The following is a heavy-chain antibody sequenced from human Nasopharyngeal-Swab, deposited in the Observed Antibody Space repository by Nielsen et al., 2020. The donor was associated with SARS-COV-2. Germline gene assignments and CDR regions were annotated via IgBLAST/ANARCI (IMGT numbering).Heavy chain of an antibody. CDR2: ISSSSSYI. Sequence: GESLKISCAASGFTFSSYGMNWVRQAPGKGLEWVSSISSSSSYIYYADSVKGRFTISRDNAKNSLYLQMNSLRAEDTAVYYCARPYDSSGYYSPGYMDVWGKGTTVTVSP. V-gene: IGHV3-21*01. J-gene: IGHJ6*04. CDR3: ARPYDSSGYYSPGYMDV. D-gene: IGHD3-22*01. CDR1: GFTFSSYG.